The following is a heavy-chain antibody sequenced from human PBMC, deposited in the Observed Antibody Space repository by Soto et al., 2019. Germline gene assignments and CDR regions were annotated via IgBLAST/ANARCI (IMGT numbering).Heavy chain of an antibody. D-gene: IGHD3-16*02. CDR2: IYYSGST. V-gene: IGHV4-30-4*01. CDR3: ALTGITFGGVIVTAFDI. Sequence: QVQLQESGPGLVKPSQTLSLTCTVSGGSISSGDYYWSWIRQPPGKGLEWIGYIYYSGSTYYNPSLKSRVTISVDTSKNQFSLKLSSVTAADTAVYYCALTGITFGGVIVTAFDIWGQGTMVTVSS. J-gene: IGHJ3*02. CDR1: GGSISSGDYY.